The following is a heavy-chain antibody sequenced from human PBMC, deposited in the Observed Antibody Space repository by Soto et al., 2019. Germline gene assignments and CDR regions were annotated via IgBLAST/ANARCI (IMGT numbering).Heavy chain of an antibody. CDR3: VKGNQLLRYYFEY. V-gene: IGHV3-64D*06. Sequence: XGSLVLSCSASGFTFSNFAMHWVRQAPGKGLEYVSGITSNGDNTYHADSVQGRFTISRDNSKSTLYLQMTSLRVEDTAVYYCVKGNQLLRYYFEYWGRGALVTVSS. CDR1: GFTFSNFA. CDR2: ITSNGDNT. D-gene: IGHD2-2*01. J-gene: IGHJ4*02.